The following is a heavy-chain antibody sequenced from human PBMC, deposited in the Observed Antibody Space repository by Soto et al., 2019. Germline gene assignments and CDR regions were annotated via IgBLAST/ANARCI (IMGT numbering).Heavy chain of an antibody. Sequence: SVKVSCKASGDTFSSYAISWVLQAPGQGLEWMGGIIPIFGTANYAQKFQGRVTITADESTSTAYMELSSLRSEDTAVYYCARLEMATIKSFDYWGQGTLVTVSS. CDR1: GDTFSSYA. V-gene: IGHV1-69*13. J-gene: IGHJ4*02. CDR3: ARLEMATIKSFDY. D-gene: IGHD5-12*01. CDR2: IIPIFGTA.